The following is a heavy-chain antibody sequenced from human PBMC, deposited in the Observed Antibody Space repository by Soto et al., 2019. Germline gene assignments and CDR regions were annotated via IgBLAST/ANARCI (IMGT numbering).Heavy chain of an antibody. Sequence: SETLSLPCPVSGRPLSSGGYYWRWFRQHPGNRLGWIGYIYYSGSTYYNPSLKSRVSISVDTSKNQFSLKLSSVTAADTAVYYCARGYMHYYDSSGYYYYWFDPWGQGTLVTVSS. J-gene: IGHJ5*02. V-gene: IGHV4-31*03. CDR2: IYYSGST. D-gene: IGHD3-22*01. CDR3: ARGYMHYYDSSGYYYYWFDP. CDR1: GRPLSSGGYY.